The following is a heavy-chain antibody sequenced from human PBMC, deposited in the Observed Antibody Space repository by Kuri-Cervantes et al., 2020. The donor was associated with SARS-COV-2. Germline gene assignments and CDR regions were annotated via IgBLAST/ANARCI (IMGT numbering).Heavy chain of an antibody. D-gene: IGHD5-18*01. CDR1: GFTFSSYA. CDR3: ASPRGGYSYGYGGGQFDY. V-gene: IGHV3-30*04. Sequence: GESLKISCAASGFTFSSYAMHWVRQAPGKGLEWVAVISYDGSNKYYADSVKGRFTISRDNSKNTLCLQMNSLRAEDTAVYYCASPRGGYSYGYGGGQFDYWGQGTLVTVSS. J-gene: IGHJ4*02. CDR2: ISYDGSNK.